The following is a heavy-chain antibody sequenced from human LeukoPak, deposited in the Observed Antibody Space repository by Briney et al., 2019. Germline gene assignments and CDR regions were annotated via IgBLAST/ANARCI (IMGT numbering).Heavy chain of an antibody. V-gene: IGHV3-23*01. CDR1: GFTFSSYA. D-gene: IGHD3-3*01. J-gene: IGHJ4*02. CDR2: ISGSGGST. CDR3: AKDRRFLEPFDY. Sequence: GGSLRLSCAASGFTFSSYAMSWVRQAPGKGLEWVSAISGSGGSTYYADSVKGRFTISRDNSKKTLYLQMNSLRAEETAVYYCAKDRRFLEPFDYWGQGTLVTVSS.